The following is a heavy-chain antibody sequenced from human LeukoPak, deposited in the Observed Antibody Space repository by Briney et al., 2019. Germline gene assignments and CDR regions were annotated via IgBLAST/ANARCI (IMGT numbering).Heavy chain of an antibody. CDR2: IHYSETA. D-gene: IGHD2-2*01. Sequence: SETLSLTCAVYGGSFSGYYWGWIRQPPGKGLEWIASIHYSETAYYNPSLKSRVTISVDTSKNHFSLKLTSVTAADTAVYYCARGPTYQPIDYWGQGTLVTVSS. V-gene: IGHV4-34*01. CDR1: GGSFSGYY. J-gene: IGHJ4*02. CDR3: ARGPTYQPIDY.